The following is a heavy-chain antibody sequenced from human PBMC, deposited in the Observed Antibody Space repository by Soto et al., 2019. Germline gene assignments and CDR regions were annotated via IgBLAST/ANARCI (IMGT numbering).Heavy chain of an antibody. D-gene: IGHD6-13*01. CDR3: ARLQQLVLLDP. CDR2: ISAYNGNT. J-gene: IGHJ5*02. Sequence: ASVKVSCKTSGYTFSSFGITWVRQAPGQGLEWMGWISAYNGNTNYAQKLQGRVTMTTDTSTSTAYMELRSLRSDDTAVYYCARLQQLVLLDPWGQGTLVTVSS. V-gene: IGHV1-18*01. CDR1: GYTFSSFG.